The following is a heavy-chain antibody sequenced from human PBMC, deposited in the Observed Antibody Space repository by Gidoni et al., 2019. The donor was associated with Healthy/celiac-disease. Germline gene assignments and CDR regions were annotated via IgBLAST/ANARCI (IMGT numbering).Heavy chain of an antibody. CDR1: GFTFSSYG. V-gene: IGHV3-7*01. D-gene: IGHD1-26*01. J-gene: IGHJ4*02. CDR2: IKQDGSEK. CDR3: ARDGYSGSYYISDY. Sequence: EVQLVESGGGLVQPGGSLRLSCAASGFTFSSYGMSWVRQAPGKGLEWVANIKQDGSEKYYVDSVKGRLTISRDNAKNSLYLQMNSLRAEDTAVYYCARDGYSGSYYISDYWGQGTLVTVSS.